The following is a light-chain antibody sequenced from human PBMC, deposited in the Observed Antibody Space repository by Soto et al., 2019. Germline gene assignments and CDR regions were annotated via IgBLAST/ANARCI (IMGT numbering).Light chain of an antibody. Sequence: DIAMPQSPLSLPVTPGEPASISCRSSQSLLHSNGYNYLDWYLQKPGQSPQLLIYLGSNRASGVPDRFSGSGSGTDFTLKISRVEAEDVGVYYCMQSLQTPLTFGGGTKVEIK. CDR3: MQSLQTPLT. CDR2: LGS. J-gene: IGKJ4*01. V-gene: IGKV2-28*01. CDR1: QSLLHSNGYNY.